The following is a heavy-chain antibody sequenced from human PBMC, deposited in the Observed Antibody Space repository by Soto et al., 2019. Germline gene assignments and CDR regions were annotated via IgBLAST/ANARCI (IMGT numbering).Heavy chain of an antibody. Sequence: GGSLRLSCAASGFTFSSYAMSWVRQAPGKGLEWVSAISGSGGSTYYADSVKGRFTISRDNSKNTLYLQMNSLRAEDTAVYYCAKAAGYQLLSGYYFDYWGQGTLVTVSS. CDR1: GFTFSSYA. D-gene: IGHD2-2*01. J-gene: IGHJ4*02. CDR3: AKAAGYQLLSGYYFDY. CDR2: ISGSGGST. V-gene: IGHV3-23*01.